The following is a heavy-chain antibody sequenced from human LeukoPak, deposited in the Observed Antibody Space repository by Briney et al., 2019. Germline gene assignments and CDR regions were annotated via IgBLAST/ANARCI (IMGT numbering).Heavy chain of an antibody. D-gene: IGHD3-10*01. J-gene: IGHJ4*02. Sequence: SETLSLTCAVSGGSISSSNWWSWVRQPPVKGLEWIGEIYHSGSTNYNPSLKSRVTISVDTSKNQFSLKLSSVTAADTAVYYCARGRSPMVRGVKGYWGQGTLVTVSS. V-gene: IGHV4-4*02. CDR3: ARGRSPMVRGVKGY. CDR2: IYHSGST. CDR1: GGSISSSNW.